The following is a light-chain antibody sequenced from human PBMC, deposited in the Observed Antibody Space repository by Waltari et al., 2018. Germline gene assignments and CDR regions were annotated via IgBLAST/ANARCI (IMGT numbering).Light chain of an antibody. Sequence: EIVLTQSPGTLSLSPGERATLSFRASQSVTRTLSWYQQKPGQAPRLLIYDASSRATGIPDAFTGIGYRTDFSLTISRLEPEDFAVYYCQMYGSLPATFGQGTKVEIK. CDR1: QSVTRT. CDR2: DAS. CDR3: QMYGSLPAT. J-gene: IGKJ1*01. V-gene: IGKV3-20*01.